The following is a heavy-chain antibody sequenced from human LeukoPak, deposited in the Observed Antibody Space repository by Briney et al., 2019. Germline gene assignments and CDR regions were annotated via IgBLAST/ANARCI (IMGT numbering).Heavy chain of an antibody. CDR1: GDSVSSNSAA. D-gene: IGHD6-13*01. CDR3: AGRIAAAGTGYWFDP. V-gene: IGHV6-1*01. J-gene: IGHJ5*02. Sequence: SQTLSLTCAISGDSVSSNSAAWNWIRQSPSGGLEWLGRTYYRAEWYTEYALSVKSRITISPDTDKHQFPLQLNSATPEDTAVYYCAGRIAAAGTGYWFDPWRQGPLVTVSS. CDR2: TYYRAEWYT.